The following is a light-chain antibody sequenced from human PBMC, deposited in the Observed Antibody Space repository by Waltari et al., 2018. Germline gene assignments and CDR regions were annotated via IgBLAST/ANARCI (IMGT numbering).Light chain of an antibody. J-gene: IGKJ4*01. CDR2: VAS. CDR1: QEISNY. CDR3: FGLT. Sequence: DIQLTQSPSSLSASVGDRVTITCRASQEISNYLAWYQQKPGKVPKLLIYVASVLQSGVPSRFSGSGSGTEFTLNISSLQPDDVATYYCFGLTFGGGTKVDIK. V-gene: IGKV1-27*01.